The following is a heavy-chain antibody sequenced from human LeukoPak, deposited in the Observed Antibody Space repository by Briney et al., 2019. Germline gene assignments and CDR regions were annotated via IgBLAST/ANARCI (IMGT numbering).Heavy chain of an antibody. CDR1: GFSFSSYW. V-gene: IGHV3-7*04. Sequence: ESGGSLRLSCAASGFSFSSYWLSWVRQAPGKGLEWVANIKEDGSEKYYVDSLKGRLTVSRDNAKNALYLQINGLRVGDTAVYYCARGGGARYYGYYRDGGGKGPTVTVS. D-gene: IGHD3-3*01. CDR2: IKEDGSEK. J-gene: IGHJ6*03. CDR3: ARGGGARYYGYYRDG.